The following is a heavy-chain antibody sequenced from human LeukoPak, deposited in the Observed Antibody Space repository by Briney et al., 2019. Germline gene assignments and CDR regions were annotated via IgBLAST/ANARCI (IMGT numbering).Heavy chain of an antibody. D-gene: IGHD4-23*01. Sequence: PSETLSLTCIVSGGSISSSSYYWGWIRQPPGKGLEWIGSIYYSGSTYYNPSLKSRVTISVDTSKNQFSLKLSSVTAADTAVYYCARDSQTTVLTALSLWGQGTLVTVSS. CDR2: IYYSGST. CDR3: ARDSQTTVLTALSL. V-gene: IGHV4-39*07. CDR1: GGSISSSSYY. J-gene: IGHJ4*02.